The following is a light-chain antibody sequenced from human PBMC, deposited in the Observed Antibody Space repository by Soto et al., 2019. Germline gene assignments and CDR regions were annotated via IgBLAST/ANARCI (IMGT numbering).Light chain of an antibody. CDR2: AAS. Sequence: DIQMTQSPPSLYASVGDRVTMTCRSSQSISNYLNWYQHKVGGAPKLLISAASTLQSGVPSRFSGSGSGTDFTLTISNLQPEDFAVYYCQQRSNWPPTVGGGTKVDIK. J-gene: IGKJ4*01. V-gene: IGKV1-39*01. CDR3: QQRSNWPPT. CDR1: QSISNY.